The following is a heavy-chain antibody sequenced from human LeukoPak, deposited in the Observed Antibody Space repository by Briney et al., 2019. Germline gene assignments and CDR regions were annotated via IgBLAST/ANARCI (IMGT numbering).Heavy chain of an antibody. V-gene: IGHV3-23*01. CDR3: AKRFRGDSSGYCVFDY. CDR1: GFTFSSYA. Sequence: PGGSLRLSCAASGFTFSSYAMSWVRQAPGKGLEWVSAISGSGGSTYYADSVQARFTISRDNSKNTLYLQMNSLRAEDTAVYYCAKRFRGDSSGYCVFDYWGQGTLVTVSS. J-gene: IGHJ4*02. D-gene: IGHD3-22*01. CDR2: ISGSGGST.